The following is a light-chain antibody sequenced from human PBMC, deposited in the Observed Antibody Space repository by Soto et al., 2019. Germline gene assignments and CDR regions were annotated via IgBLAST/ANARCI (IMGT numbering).Light chain of an antibody. J-gene: IGKJ3*01. CDR1: QSVSSTY. Sequence: EIVLTQSPGTPSLSPGERATLSCRASQSVSSTYLAWYQQKPGQAPRVLIYGTSIRASGVPERFSGGGSGTDFTLTITRLEPEDVAVYYCQQYGSSLFTFGPGTKVDFK. CDR3: QQYGSSLFT. CDR2: GTS. V-gene: IGKV3-20*01.